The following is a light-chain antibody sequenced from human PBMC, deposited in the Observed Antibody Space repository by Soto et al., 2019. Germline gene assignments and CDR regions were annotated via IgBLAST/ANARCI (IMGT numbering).Light chain of an antibody. CDR2: GAS. V-gene: IGKV1-39*01. CDR3: QGSYRMFSWT. J-gene: IGKJ1*01. Sequence: DIQMTQSPSSVSASVGDRVAITCRASQSISAYLNWYQQRPGKAPKLLIFGASTLQSGVPSRFSRSEYGTDFTLTMSSLQPKDFATYYCQGSYRMFSWTFGQGTRVELK. CDR1: QSISAY.